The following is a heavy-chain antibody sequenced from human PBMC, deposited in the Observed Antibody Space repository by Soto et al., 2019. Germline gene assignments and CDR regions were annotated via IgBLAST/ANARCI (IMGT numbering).Heavy chain of an antibody. CDR3: AKQSGSGRYYNVGDGGHVDY. D-gene: IGHD3-10*01. CDR1: GFTFNSYG. V-gene: IGHV3-30*18. CDR2: ISFDGRNT. J-gene: IGHJ4*02. Sequence: QVQLVESGGGVVQPGRSLRLSCAASGFTFNSYGMHWVRQAPGKGLEWVVVISFDGRNTYYADSVKGRFTISRDNSKNTLYLQMTSLRAEDTAVYYCAKQSGSGRYYNVGDGGHVDYWGQGTLVTVSS.